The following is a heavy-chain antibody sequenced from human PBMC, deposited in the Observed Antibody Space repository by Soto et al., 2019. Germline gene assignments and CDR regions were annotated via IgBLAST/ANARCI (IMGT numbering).Heavy chain of an antibody. D-gene: IGHD5-12*01. CDR2: IYYSGST. CDR3: ARDRVDNRANWFDP. Sequence: SETLSLTCTGSGGSISSYYWSWIRQPPGKGLEWIGYIYYSGSTNYNPSLKSRVTISVDTSKNQFSLKLSSVTAADTAVYYCARDRVDNRANWFDPRGQGTLVTVSS. J-gene: IGHJ5*02. CDR1: GGSISSYY. V-gene: IGHV4-59*01.